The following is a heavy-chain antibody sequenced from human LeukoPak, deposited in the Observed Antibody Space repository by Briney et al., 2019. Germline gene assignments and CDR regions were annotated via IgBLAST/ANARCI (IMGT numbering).Heavy chain of an antibody. J-gene: IGHJ3*02. Sequence: GGSLRLSCAASGSTFSDYWVHWVRQGPGKGLEWVSRTESDGSSTSYADSVKGRFTISRDNAKNTLYLQMNSLRAEDTAMYYCARSYYDILTGYWVDDTFDIWGQGTMVTVSS. D-gene: IGHD3-9*01. V-gene: IGHV3-74*01. CDR3: ARSYYDILTGYWVDDTFDI. CDR2: TESDGSST. CDR1: GSTFSDYW.